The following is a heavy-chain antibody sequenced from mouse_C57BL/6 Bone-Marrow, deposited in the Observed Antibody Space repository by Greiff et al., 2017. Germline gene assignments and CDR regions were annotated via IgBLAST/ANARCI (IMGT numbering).Heavy chain of an antibody. CDR3: AIRGDYDPFYAMDY. CDR2: IHPSDSDT. Sequence: QVQLKQPGAELVKPGASVKVSCKASGYTFTSYWMHWVKQRPGQGLEWIGRIHPSDSDTNYNQKFKGKATLPVDKSSSTAYMQLSSLTSEDSAVYCCAIRGDYDPFYAMDYWGQGTSVTVSS. J-gene: IGHJ4*01. CDR1: GYTFTSYW. V-gene: IGHV1-74*01. D-gene: IGHD2-4*01.